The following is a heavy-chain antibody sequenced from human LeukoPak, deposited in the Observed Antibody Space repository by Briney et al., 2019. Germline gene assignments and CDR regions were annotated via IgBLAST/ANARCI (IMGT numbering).Heavy chain of an antibody. CDR2: INPSGGST. D-gene: IGHD4-23*01. V-gene: IGHV1-46*01. Sequence: GASVKVSCKGSGYTFTGYYMHWVRQAPGQGLEWMGIINPSGGSTSYAQKFQGRVTMTRDTSTTTVYMELSSLRSEDTAVYYCARERASFGSNSDWYFDLWGRGTLVTASS. CDR3: ARERASFGSNSDWYFDL. CDR1: GYTFTGYY. J-gene: IGHJ2*01.